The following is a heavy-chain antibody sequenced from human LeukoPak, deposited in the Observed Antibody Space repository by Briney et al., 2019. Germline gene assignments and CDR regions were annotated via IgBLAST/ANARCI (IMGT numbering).Heavy chain of an antibody. CDR3: ATERDGSSWYVNWFDP. CDR2: ISGSGGST. CDR1: GFTFSSYA. Sequence: QPGASLRLSCAASGFTFSSYAMSWVRQAPGKGLEWVSAISGSGGSTYYADSVKGRFTISRDNSKNTLYLQMNSLRAEDTAVYYCATERDGSSWYVNWFDPWGQGTLVTVSS. J-gene: IGHJ5*02. D-gene: IGHD6-13*01. V-gene: IGHV3-23*01.